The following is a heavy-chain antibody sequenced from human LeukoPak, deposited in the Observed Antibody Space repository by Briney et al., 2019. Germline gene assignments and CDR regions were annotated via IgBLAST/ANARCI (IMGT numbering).Heavy chain of an antibody. Sequence: PGGSLRLSCAASGFTFSSYAMSWVRQAPGKGLEWVSAISGSGGSTYYADSVKGRFTISRDNAKNSLYLQMNSLRAEDTAVYYCARDSHGSGIWGQGTLVTVSS. J-gene: IGHJ4*02. CDR3: ARDSHGSGI. D-gene: IGHD3-10*01. CDR1: GFTFSSYA. V-gene: IGHV3-23*01. CDR2: ISGSGGST.